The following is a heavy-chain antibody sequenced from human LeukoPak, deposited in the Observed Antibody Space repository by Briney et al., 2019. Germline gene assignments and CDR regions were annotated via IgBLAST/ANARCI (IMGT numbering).Heavy chain of an antibody. D-gene: IGHD2-15*01. CDR3: ARDGRRKYCSGGSCYTDAFDI. V-gene: IGHV3-48*01. J-gene: IGHJ3*02. Sequence: PGGSLRLSRAASGFTFSSSAMSWVRQAPGKGLEWVSYISSSSSTIYYADSVKGRFTISRDNAKNSLYLQMNSLRAEDTAVYYCARDGRRKYCSGGSCYTDAFDIWGQGTMVTVSS. CDR2: ISSSSSTI. CDR1: GFTFSSSA.